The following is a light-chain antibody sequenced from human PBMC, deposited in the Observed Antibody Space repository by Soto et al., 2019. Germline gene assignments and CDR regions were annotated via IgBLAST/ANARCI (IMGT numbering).Light chain of an antibody. V-gene: IGKV3-15*01. CDR1: QNILSN. J-gene: IGKJ5*01. CDR2: GAS. Sequence: EIVMTQSPATVSLSPGERATLSCRTSQNILSNLAWYQQKPGQAPRLLIYGASTRATGIPARFSGSGSGTEFTLTISSLQSEDFEIYYCQQYNNWPITFGQGTRLEIK. CDR3: QQYNNWPIT.